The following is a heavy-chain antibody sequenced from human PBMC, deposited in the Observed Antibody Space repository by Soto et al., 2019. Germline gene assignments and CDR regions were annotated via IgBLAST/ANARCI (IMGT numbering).Heavy chain of an antibody. J-gene: IGHJ6*03. CDR1: GFTFSSYS. CDR3: ARVGCSGGSCYNKYYYYMDV. CDR2: ISSSSSTI. D-gene: IGHD2-15*01. V-gene: IGHV3-48*01. Sequence: EVQLVESGGGLVQPGGSLRLSCAASGFTFSSYSMNWVRQAPGKGLEWVSYISSSSSTIYYADSVKGRFTISRDNAKDSLYLQMNSLRAEDTAVYYCARVGCSGGSCYNKYYYYMDVWGKGTTVTVSS.